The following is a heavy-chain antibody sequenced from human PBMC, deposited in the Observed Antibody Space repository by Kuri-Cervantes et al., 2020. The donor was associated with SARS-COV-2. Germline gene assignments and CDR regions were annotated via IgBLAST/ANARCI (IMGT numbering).Heavy chain of an antibody. CDR3: AAVFWISSGFGGGDGMDV. V-gene: IGHV4-59*01. CDR2: IYYSGST. CDR1: GGSISSYY. Sequence: SETLSLTCTVSGGSISSYYWSWIRQPPGKGLEWIGYIYYSGSTNYNPSLKSRVTISVDTSKNQFSLKLSSVTAADTAVYYCAAVFWISSGFGGGDGMDVWGQGITVTVSS. J-gene: IGHJ6*02. D-gene: IGHD6-19*01.